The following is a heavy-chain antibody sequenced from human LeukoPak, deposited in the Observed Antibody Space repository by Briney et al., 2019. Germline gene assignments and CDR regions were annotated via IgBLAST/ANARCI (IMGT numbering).Heavy chain of an antibody. CDR2: IIPIFGTA. D-gene: IGHD3-10*01. CDR3: ARDARKNYYGSGSYLDWFDP. Sequence: GASVKVSCKASGGTFSSYAISWVRQAPGQGLEWMGGIIPIFGTANYAQKFQGRVTITADESTSTAYMELSSLRSEDTAVYYCARDARKNYYGSGSYLDWFDPWGQGTLVTVSS. CDR1: GGTFSSYA. J-gene: IGHJ5*02. V-gene: IGHV1-69*13.